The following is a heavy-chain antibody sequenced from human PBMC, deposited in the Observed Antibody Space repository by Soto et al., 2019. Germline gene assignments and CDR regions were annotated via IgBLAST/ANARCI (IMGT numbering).Heavy chain of an antibody. Sequence: PGGSLRLSCAASGFTFSSYSMNWVRQAPGKGLEWVSSISSSSSYIYYADSVKGRFTISRDNAKNSLYLQMNSLRAEDTAVYYCARGDYGAILWDYYGMDVWGQGTTVTVSS. CDR2: ISSSSSYI. CDR1: GFTFSSYS. CDR3: ARGDYGAILWDYYGMDV. V-gene: IGHV3-21*01. D-gene: IGHD4-17*01. J-gene: IGHJ6*02.